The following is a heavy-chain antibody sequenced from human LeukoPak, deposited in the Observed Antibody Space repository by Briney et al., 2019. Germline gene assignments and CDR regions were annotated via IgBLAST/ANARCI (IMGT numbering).Heavy chain of an antibody. J-gene: IGHJ4*02. D-gene: IGHD2-15*01. V-gene: IGHV3-23*01. CDR3: AKAMEGYCSGGSCYQYYFDY. Sequence: GASLRLSCAASGFTFSNYAMSWVRQAPGKGLEWVTAISGSGGSTYYADSVKGRFTISRDTSKNTLYLQMNSLRAEDTAVYYCAKAMEGYCSGGSCYQYYFDYWGQGTLVTVSS. CDR2: ISGSGGST. CDR1: GFTFSNYA.